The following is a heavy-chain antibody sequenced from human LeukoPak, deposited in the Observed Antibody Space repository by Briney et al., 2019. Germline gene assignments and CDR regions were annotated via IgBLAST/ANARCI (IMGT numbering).Heavy chain of an antibody. CDR3: ARDGKGEVVTAPAPFDY. V-gene: IGHV3-48*04. D-gene: IGHD2-21*02. J-gene: IGHJ4*02. CDR1: GFTFSSYS. Sequence: GGSLRLSCAASGFTFSSYSMNWVRQAPGKGLEWASYISSSSSTIYYADSVKGRFTISRDNAKNSLYLQMNSLRAEDTAVYYCARDGKGEVVTAPAPFDYWGQGTLVTVSS. CDR2: ISSSSSTI.